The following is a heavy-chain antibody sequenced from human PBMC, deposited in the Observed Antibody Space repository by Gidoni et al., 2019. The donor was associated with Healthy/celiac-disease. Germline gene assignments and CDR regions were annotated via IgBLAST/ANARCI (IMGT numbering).Heavy chain of an antibody. V-gene: IGHV4-39*01. J-gene: IGHJ4*02. CDR3: ARHLAAAGYFDY. CDR2: IYYSGST. CDR1: GGPNSRSRSN. Sequence: QLQLQEQGPGLVKPSETLSLTCTVSGGPNSRSRSNWGWIRPPPGKGLEWIGSIYYSGSTYYNPSLKRRVTISVDTSKNQFSLKLSSVTAADTAVYYCARHLAAAGYFDYWGQGTLVTVSS. D-gene: IGHD6-13*01.